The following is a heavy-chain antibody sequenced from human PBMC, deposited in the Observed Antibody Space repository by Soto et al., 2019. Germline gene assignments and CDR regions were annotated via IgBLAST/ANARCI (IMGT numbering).Heavy chain of an antibody. Sequence: TLSLTCTVSGGSISSGGSYWSWIRQHPGKGLEWIGYIYYSGSTYYNPSLKSRVTISVDTSKNQFSLKLSSVTAADTAVYYCARVSGVTTHWYFDLWGRGTLVTVSS. CDR3: ARVSGVTTHWYFDL. J-gene: IGHJ2*01. CDR1: GGSISSGGSY. D-gene: IGHD4-17*01. V-gene: IGHV4-31*03. CDR2: IYYSGST.